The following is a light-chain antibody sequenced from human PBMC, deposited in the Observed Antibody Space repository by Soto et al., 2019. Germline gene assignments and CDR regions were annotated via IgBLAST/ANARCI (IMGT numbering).Light chain of an antibody. V-gene: IGLV1-40*01. CDR2: GNS. Sequence: QSVLTQQPSVSGAPGQRVTISCTGSSSNIGAGYDVHWYQQLPGTAPKLLIYGNSKRTSGVPDRFSGSKSGTSASLAITGLQAEDEADYYCKSYDSSMSGSEVFGTGTKLAVL. CDR3: KSYDSSMSGSEV. J-gene: IGLJ1*01. CDR1: SSNIGAGYD.